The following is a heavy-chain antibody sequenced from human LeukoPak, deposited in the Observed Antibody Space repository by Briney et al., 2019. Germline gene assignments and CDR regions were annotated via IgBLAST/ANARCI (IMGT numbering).Heavy chain of an antibody. Sequence: ASVKVSCKASGYSFTSYSISWVRQAPGQGLAWMGWISADNGKTKFAQKFQGRVTMTTDTTNTAHMELRSLRSDDTAVYYCARDLSWDSESPGYYYYYMDVWGGGTAVTVSS. D-gene: IGHD1-26*01. CDR2: ISADNGKT. V-gene: IGHV1-18*01. CDR3: ARDLSWDSESPGYYYYYMDV. CDR1: GYSFTSYS. J-gene: IGHJ6*03.